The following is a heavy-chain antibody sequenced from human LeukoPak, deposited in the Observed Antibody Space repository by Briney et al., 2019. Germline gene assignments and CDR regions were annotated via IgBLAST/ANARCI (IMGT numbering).Heavy chain of an antibody. D-gene: IGHD3-10*01. V-gene: IGHV3-74*01. J-gene: IGHJ5*02. CDR2: IKSDGST. CDR3: ARAVTYFYGSVTYDWFDP. Sequence: GGSLRLSCAASGFTFSSYWMHWVRQIPGKGLVWVSRIKSDGSTIYAGSVKGRFTISRDNAKNTVYLQMNSLRAEDTAMYYCARAVTYFYGSVTYDWFDPWGQGTLVTVSS. CDR1: GFTFSSYW.